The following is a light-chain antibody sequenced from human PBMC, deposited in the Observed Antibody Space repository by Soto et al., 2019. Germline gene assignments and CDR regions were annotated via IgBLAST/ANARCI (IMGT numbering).Light chain of an antibody. CDR3: TSYAGTYSFFYV. Sequence: QSVLTQPPSASGSPGQSVTISCTGTSSDVGAYNYVSWYQQLPGKAPKLIIYEVSKRPSGVPDRFSGSKSGNTASLTVSGLQAEDEADYYSTSYAGTYSFFYVFGTGTKLTVL. CDR2: EVS. V-gene: IGLV2-8*01. CDR1: SSDVGAYNY. J-gene: IGLJ1*01.